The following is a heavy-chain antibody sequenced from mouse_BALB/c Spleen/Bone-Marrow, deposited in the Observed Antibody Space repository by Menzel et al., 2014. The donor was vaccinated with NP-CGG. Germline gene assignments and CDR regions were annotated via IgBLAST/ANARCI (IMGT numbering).Heavy chain of an antibody. J-gene: IGHJ3*01. D-gene: IGHD2-14*01. CDR3: ATYYRYDRRFAY. CDR2: IDPANGNT. CDR1: GFNIKDTY. Sequence: VQLQQSGAELAKPGASVKLSCTASGFNIKDTYMHWVKQRPERGLEWIGRIDPANGNTKYDPKFQGKATITADTSSNXAYLQLSSLTSEDTAVYYCATYYRYDRRFAYWGQGTLVTVSA. V-gene: IGHV14-3*02.